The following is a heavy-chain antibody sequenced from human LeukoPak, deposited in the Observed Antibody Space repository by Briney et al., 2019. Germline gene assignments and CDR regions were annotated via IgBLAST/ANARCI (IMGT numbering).Heavy chain of an antibody. CDR1: GDSVSSASYY. D-gene: IGHD2-15*01. CDR2: IYYSGST. V-gene: IGHV4-61*01. Sequence: SETLSLTCTVSGDSVSSASYYWSWIRQPPGKGLEWIGYIYYSGSTEYNPSLKSRVTISVETSKNQFSLKLSSVTAADTAVYYCARTQYCSGAACYFGYFDSWGQGTPVTVS. CDR3: ARTQYCSGAACYFGYFDS. J-gene: IGHJ4*02.